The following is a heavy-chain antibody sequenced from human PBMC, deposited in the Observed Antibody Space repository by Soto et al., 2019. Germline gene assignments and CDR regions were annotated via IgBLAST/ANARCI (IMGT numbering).Heavy chain of an antibody. CDR1: GFTFSRDG. CDR2: ITDNGGST. CDR3: AKERATTTAFDY. D-gene: IGHD4-17*01. Sequence: GGSLRLSCAASGFTFSRDGMSWVRQAPGKGLEWVSLITDNGGSTYYADSVKGRFTISRDNTKNTLFLQMNSLGAEDTAVYYCAKERATTTAFDYWGQGALVTVSS. J-gene: IGHJ4*02. V-gene: IGHV3-23*01.